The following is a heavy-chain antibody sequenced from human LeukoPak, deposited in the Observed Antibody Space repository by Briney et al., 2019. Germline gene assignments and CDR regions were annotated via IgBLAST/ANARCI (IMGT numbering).Heavy chain of an antibody. Sequence: SQTLSLTCTVSGGSISSGGYYWGWIRQHPGHGPVWFGYIYYSGRTYYNPSLKSRVTISVDTSKSQFSLKLSSVTAADTAVYYCARAATYYIAAAAFDIWGQGTMVTVSS. V-gene: IGHV4-31*03. CDR3: ARAATYYIAAAAFDI. D-gene: IGHD6-13*01. J-gene: IGHJ3*02. CDR1: GGSISSGGYY. CDR2: IYYSGRT.